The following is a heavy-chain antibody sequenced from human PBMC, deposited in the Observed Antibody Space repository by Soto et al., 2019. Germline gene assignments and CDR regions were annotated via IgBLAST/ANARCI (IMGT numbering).Heavy chain of an antibody. D-gene: IGHD3-22*01. CDR3: AREAERLYDSSGYYGV. CDR1: GFTFTRYG. V-gene: IGHV1-18*01. Sequence: ASVKVSCKASGFTFTRYGISWGRQAPGQGLEWMGWISAYNGNTNYAQKLQGRVTMTTDTSTSTAYMELRSLRSDDTAVHYCAREAERLYDSSGYYGVWGQGTLVTVSS. CDR2: ISAYNGNT. J-gene: IGHJ4*02.